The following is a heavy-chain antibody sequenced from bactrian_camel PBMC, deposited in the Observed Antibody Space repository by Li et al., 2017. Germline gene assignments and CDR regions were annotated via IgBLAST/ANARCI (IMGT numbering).Heavy chain of an antibody. CDR1: VHISSMAC. D-gene: IGHD7*01. V-gene: IGHV3S54*01. CDR3: AARGGGCHTSPEEYSD. CDR2: INTADGTT. Sequence: HVQLVESGGGSEQPGGSLRLSCTSSVHISSMACMGWFRQAPGKKREAVAIINTADGTTYYADSVKGRFTISQDNAKNTVYLQMNNLSPEDTAMYHCAARGGGCHTSPEEYSDWGQGTQVTVS. J-gene: IGHJ4*01.